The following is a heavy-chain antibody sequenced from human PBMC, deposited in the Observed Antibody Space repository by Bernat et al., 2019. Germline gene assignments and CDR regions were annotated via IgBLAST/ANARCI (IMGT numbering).Heavy chain of an antibody. V-gene: IGHV3-15*07. J-gene: IGHJ4*02. CDR1: GFTFSNAW. CDR3: TTTSCGMGMDHDY. Sequence: EVQLVESGGGLVKPGGSLRLSCAASGFTFSNAWMNWVRQAPGKGLEWVGRIKSKTDGRTTDYAAPVKGRFNISRDDSQSTLYLQMNSLKAEDTAVYYCTTTSCGMGMDHDYWGQGTLVTVSS. CDR2: IKSKTDGRTT. D-gene: IGHD3-3*01.